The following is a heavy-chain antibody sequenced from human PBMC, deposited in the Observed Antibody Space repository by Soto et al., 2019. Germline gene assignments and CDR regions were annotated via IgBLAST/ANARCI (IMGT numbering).Heavy chain of an antibody. J-gene: IGHJ4*02. CDR2: MNPNIGKT. CDR3: ARDDYIWGTQN. V-gene: IGHV1-8*02. Sequence: ASVKVSCKASGGTFSSYAISWVRQATGQGLEWMGWMNPNIGKTSYAQKFQGRVTMTRNTSISTAYMELSSLRSEDTAVYYCARDDYIWGTQNWGQGTLVTVSS. CDR1: GGTFSSYA. D-gene: IGHD3-16*01.